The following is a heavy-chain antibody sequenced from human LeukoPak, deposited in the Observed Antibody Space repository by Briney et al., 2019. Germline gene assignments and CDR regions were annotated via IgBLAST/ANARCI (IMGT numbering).Heavy chain of an antibody. D-gene: IGHD3-9*01. V-gene: IGHV4-38-2*02. J-gene: IGHJ4*02. CDR3: ARAQLLRYVLDY. Sequence: SETLSLTCTVSGYSISSGYYWGWIRQPPGKGLEWIGSIYHSGSTYYNPSLKSRVTISVDTSKNQFSLKLSSVTAADTAVYYCARAQLLRYVLDYWGQGTLVTVSS. CDR1: GYSISSGYY. CDR2: IYHSGST.